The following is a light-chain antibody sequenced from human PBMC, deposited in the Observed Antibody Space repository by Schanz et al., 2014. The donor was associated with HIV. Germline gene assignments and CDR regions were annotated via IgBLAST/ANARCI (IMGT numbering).Light chain of an antibody. CDR1: QGISSY. CDR2: AAS. J-gene: IGKJ1*01. CDR3: QHYNNWLRT. V-gene: IGKV1-9*01. Sequence: DIQMTQSPSSLSASVGDRVTITCRASQGISSYLAWYQQKPGKAPKVLIYAASTLQSGVPSRFSGSGSGTYFTLTISSLQSEDFAVYCCQHYNNWLRTFGQGTKVEIK.